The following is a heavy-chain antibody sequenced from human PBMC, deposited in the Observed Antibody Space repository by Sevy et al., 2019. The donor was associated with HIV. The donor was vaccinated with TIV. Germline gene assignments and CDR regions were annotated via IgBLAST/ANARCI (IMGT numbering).Heavy chain of an antibody. CDR1: GGSISSYY. Sequence: SETLSLTCTVSGGSISSYYWSWIRQPPGKGLEWIGYIYYSGSTNYNPSLKSRVTISVDTSKNQFSLKLSSVTAADTAVYYCARDLRRIWFDPWGQGTLVTVSS. V-gene: IGHV4-59*12. J-gene: IGHJ5*02. CDR3: ARDLRRIWFDP. CDR2: IYYSGST.